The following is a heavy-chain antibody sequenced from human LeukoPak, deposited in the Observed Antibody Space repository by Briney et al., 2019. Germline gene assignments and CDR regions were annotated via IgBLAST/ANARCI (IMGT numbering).Heavy chain of an antibody. V-gene: IGHV3-11*06. CDR3: ARVGVIAAAGTFDF. CDR2: ISSSSSHT. J-gene: IGHJ4*02. CDR1: GFTFSDYY. D-gene: IGHD6-13*01. Sequence: GGALRLSCAAPGFTFSDYYMTWIRQSPGKGLEWVSYISSSSSHTHYADSVKGRFTISRDNAKNSLYLQMSSLRADDTAVYYCARVGVIAAAGTFDFWGQGTLVTVSS.